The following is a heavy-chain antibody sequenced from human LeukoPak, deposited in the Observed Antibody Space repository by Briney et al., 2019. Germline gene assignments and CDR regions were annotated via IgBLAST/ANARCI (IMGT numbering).Heavy chain of an antibody. D-gene: IGHD3-16*01. J-gene: IGHJ4*02. Sequence: HPGGSLSLSCAASGFTFSSYEMSWVRQAPGKGLEWVSSVTASGGSTFYADSVRGRFTISRDNSKKTLYLQMHSLRDVDTAVYYCAKEFSTFRGIPEDSVDHWGQGTLVSVSS. V-gene: IGHV3-23*01. CDR1: GFTFSSYE. CDR3: AKEFSTFRGIPEDSVDH. CDR2: VTASGGST.